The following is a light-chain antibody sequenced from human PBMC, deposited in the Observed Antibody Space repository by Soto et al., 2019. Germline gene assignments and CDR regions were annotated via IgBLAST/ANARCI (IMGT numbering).Light chain of an antibody. CDR2: GAY. J-gene: IGKJ2*01. Sequence: EIVLTQSPGTLSLSPGERATISCRTSQNVSSSYLAWYQQKPGKATRLLIYGAYSKATSIQDRFRSSGSGTDFTFSISRLEPEDFAVYYCQQYGSSYTFGQGTKVDIK. V-gene: IGKV3-20*01. CDR1: QNVSSSY. CDR3: QQYGSSYT.